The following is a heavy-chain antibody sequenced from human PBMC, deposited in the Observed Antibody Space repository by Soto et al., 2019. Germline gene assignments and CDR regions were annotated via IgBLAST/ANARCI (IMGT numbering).Heavy chain of an antibody. D-gene: IGHD4-4*01. J-gene: IGHJ5*02. Sequence: SETLSLTCAVSSGSISSSNWWSWVRQPPGKGLEWIGEIYHSGSTDYNPSLKSRVTISVDKSKNQFSLKLSSVTAADTAVYYCARAGRLHPGWFDPWGQGTLVTVSS. CDR3: ARAGRLHPGWFDP. V-gene: IGHV4-4*02. CDR1: SGSISSSNW. CDR2: IYHSGST.